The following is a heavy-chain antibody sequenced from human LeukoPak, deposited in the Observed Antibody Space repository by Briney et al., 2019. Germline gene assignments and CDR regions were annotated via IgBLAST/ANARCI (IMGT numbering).Heavy chain of an antibody. Sequence: GGSLRLSCAASGFTFSSYAMSWVRQAPGRGLERVSAISGSGGSTYYADSVKGRFTISRDNSKNTLYLQMNSLRAEDTAVYYCAKVEVSSKEDYWGQGTLVTVSS. V-gene: IGHV3-23*01. J-gene: IGHJ4*02. CDR3: AKVEVSSKEDY. D-gene: IGHD6-13*01. CDR2: ISGSGGST. CDR1: GFTFSSYA.